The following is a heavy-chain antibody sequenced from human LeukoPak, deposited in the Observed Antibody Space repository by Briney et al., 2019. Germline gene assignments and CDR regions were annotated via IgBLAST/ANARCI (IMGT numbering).Heavy chain of an antibody. CDR3: ARQWYSSSSNYYYYYMDV. Sequence: GESLKISCEASGYSFTTYWIGWVRQMPGKGLEWTGIIYPGDSDTRYSPSFQGQVTISADKSISTAYLQWSSLKASDTAMYYCARQWYSSSSNYYYYYMDVWGKGTTVTVSS. J-gene: IGHJ6*03. D-gene: IGHD6-6*01. CDR1: GYSFTTYW. V-gene: IGHV5-51*01. CDR2: IYPGDSDT.